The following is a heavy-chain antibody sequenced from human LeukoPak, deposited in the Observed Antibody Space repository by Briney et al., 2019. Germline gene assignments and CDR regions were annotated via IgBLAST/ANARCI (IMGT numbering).Heavy chain of an antibody. CDR1: GFIFSSYW. CDR3: AREVGTLDY. V-gene: IGHV3-74*01. D-gene: IGHD5-12*01. J-gene: IGHJ4*02. CDR2: INSDGSNT. Sequence: GGSLRLSCAASGFIFSSYWVHWVRQAPGKGLVWVSRINSDGSNTRYVDSVKGRFTISRDNAKNTLYLQMNSLRAEDTAVYYCAREVGTLDYWGQGTLVTVSS.